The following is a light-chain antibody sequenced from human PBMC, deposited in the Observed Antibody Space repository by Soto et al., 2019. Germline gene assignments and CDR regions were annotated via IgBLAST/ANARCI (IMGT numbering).Light chain of an antibody. CDR2: EGS. CDR1: SSDVGTYNL. Sequence: QSALTQPASVSGSPGQSITISCTGTSSDVGTYNLVSWYQQHPGKAPKLMIYEGSKRPSGVSNRFSGSKSGNTASLTISGLTDEDEADYYCCSYAGSSTLVFGGGTKLTVL. V-gene: IGLV2-23*01. CDR3: CSYAGSSTLV. J-gene: IGLJ2*01.